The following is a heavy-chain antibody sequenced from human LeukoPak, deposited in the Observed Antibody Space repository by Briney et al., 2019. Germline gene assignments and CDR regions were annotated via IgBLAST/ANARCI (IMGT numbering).Heavy chain of an antibody. CDR3: ARGGWELPEGSLDY. CDR1: GGSFSGYY. D-gene: IGHD1-26*01. CDR2: INHSGST. J-gene: IGHJ4*02. V-gene: IGHV4-34*01. Sequence: SETLSLTCAVYGGSFSGYYWSWIRQPPGKGLEWIGEINHSGSTNYNPSLKSRVTISVDASKNQFSLKLSSVTAADTAVYYCARGGWELPEGSLDYWGQGTLVTVSS.